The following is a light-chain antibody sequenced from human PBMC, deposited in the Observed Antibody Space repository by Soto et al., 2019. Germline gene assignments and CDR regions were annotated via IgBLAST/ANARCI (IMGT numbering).Light chain of an antibody. J-gene: IGKJ5*01. Sequence: EIGLTQSACTLSLSAGERATLSCRASQSVSNNYLAWYQQKPGQAPRLLIYGASIRATGIPARFSGSGSGTEFTLTISSLQSQDFAVYYCQQYNNWPPFTFGQGTRLEIK. V-gene: IGKV3-15*01. CDR1: QSVSNN. CDR3: QQYNNWPPFT. CDR2: GAS.